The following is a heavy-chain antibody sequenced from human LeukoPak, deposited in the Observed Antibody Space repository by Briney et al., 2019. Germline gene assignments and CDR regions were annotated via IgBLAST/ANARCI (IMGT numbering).Heavy chain of an antibody. CDR2: VGSDGSEK. D-gene: IGHD1-26*01. CDR3: AKVGAWEIQWVFEN. Sequence: QPGESLRLSCAASGFTFSNYCMTWVRQVPGKGLEWIANVGSDGSEKNYVDSVEGRFTISRDNDKKSLYLEMNSLRVEDTALYYCAKVGAWEIQWVFENWGQGTLVTVSS. J-gene: IGHJ4*02. V-gene: IGHV3-7*01. CDR1: GFTFSNYC.